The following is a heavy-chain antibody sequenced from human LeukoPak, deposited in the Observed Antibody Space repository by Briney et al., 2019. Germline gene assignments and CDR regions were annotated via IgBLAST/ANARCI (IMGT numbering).Heavy chain of an antibody. CDR1: GFTFSSYA. Sequence: GGSLRLSCAASGFTFSSYAMSWVRQAPGKGLEWVSATSGSGGSTYYADSVKGRFTISRDNSKNTLYLQMNSLRAEDTAVYYCAKLLYYGSGSYPYYFDYWGQGTLVTVSS. V-gene: IGHV3-23*01. CDR2: TSGSGGST. D-gene: IGHD3-10*01. CDR3: AKLLYYGSGSYPYYFDY. J-gene: IGHJ4*02.